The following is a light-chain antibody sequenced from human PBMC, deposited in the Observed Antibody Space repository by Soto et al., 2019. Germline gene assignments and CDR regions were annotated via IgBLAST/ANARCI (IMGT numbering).Light chain of an antibody. CDR3: QQYGSSPPWT. V-gene: IGKV3-20*01. J-gene: IGKJ1*01. CDR2: GAS. Sequence: EIVLTQSPGTLSLSPGKRATLSCRASQSVSSNYLVWYQQKPGQAPRLLIHGASSRATGIPDRFSGSGSGTDFTLTISRLEPEDFAVYYCQQYGSSPPWTFGQGTKVEIK. CDR1: QSVSSNY.